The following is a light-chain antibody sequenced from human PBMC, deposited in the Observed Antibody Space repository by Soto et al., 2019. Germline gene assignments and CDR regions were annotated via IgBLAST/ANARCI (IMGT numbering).Light chain of an antibody. CDR1: QSVSRY. V-gene: IGKV3-11*01. J-gene: IGKJ4*01. CDR2: DVS. Sequence: EIVLTQSPATLSVSPGERATLSCSASQSVSRYLAWYQQKPGQPPRLLMYDVSNRATDIPARFSGSGSGTDFTLTVSSLEPEDVAVYYCQQRNNWPLTFGGGTKVDIK. CDR3: QQRNNWPLT.